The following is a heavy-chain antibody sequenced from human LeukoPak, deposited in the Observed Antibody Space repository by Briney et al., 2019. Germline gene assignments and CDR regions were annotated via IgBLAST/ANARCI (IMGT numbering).Heavy chain of an antibody. CDR2: IYPTGHT. V-gene: IGHV4-4*07. CDR3: ARGREYSSSWYALGY. D-gene: IGHD6-13*01. Sequence: SETLSLTCTVSGGSLGNYYWSWIRQPAGKGLEWIGRIYPTGHTHYNPSLKSRVTMSVDTSKNQFSLKLSSVTAADTAVYYCARGREYSSSWYALGYWGQGTLVTVSS. J-gene: IGHJ4*02. CDR1: GGSLGNYY.